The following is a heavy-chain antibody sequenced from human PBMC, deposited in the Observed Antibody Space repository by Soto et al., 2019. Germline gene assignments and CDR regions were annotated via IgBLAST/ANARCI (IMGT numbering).Heavy chain of an antibody. D-gene: IGHD3-22*01. CDR1: GFTFSTYN. V-gene: IGHV3-48*01. Sequence: EVQLVESGGGLVQPGGSLRLSCAASGFTFSTYNMNWVRQAPGKGLEWVSYISDSSSTIHYADSVKGRFTISRDNAKNSLYLPKNSLRAEDTAVYYCARDDYPYYDDSSGYHFDYWGQGALVTVSS. J-gene: IGHJ4*02. CDR2: ISDSSSTI. CDR3: ARDDYPYYDDSSGYHFDY.